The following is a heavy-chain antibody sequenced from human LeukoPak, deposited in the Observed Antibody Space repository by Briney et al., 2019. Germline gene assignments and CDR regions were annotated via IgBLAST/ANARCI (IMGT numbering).Heavy chain of an antibody. CDR2: ISGSGGST. V-gene: IGHV3-23*01. CDR3: AELGITMIGGV. CDR1: GFTFNNYA. J-gene: IGHJ6*04. Sequence: GGSLRLSCAASGFTFNNYAMSWVRQAPGKGLEWVSAISGSGGSTYYADSVKGRFTISKDNAKNSLYLQMNSLRAEDTAVYYCAELGITMIGGVWGKGTTVTISS. D-gene: IGHD3-10*02.